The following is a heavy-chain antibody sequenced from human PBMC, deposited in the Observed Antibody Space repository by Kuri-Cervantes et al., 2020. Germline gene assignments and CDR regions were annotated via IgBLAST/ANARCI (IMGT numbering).Heavy chain of an antibody. CDR2: IKRKIDGGTT. Sequence: GGSLRLSCAASGFTFTNAWLDWVRQAPGKGLEWVGRIKRKIDGGTTDYAAPVKGRFTISRDDSKKTLYLQMNSLKTEDTAVYYCTTDYEVNGDDDLFDIWDQGTMVTVSS. CDR3: TTDYEVNGDDDLFDI. J-gene: IGHJ3*02. D-gene: IGHD4-17*01. CDR1: GFTFTNAW. V-gene: IGHV3-15*01.